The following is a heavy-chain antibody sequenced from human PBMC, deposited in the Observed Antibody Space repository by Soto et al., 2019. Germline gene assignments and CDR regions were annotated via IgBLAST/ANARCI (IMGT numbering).Heavy chain of an antibody. CDR3: ARDRPLSRIAAAGTGY. CDR1: GFTVSSNY. D-gene: IGHD6-13*01. J-gene: IGHJ4*02. V-gene: IGHV3-66*01. Sequence: HPGGSLRLSCAASGFTVSSNYMSWVRQAPGKGLEWVSVIYSGGSTYYADPVKGRFTISRDNSKNTLYLQMNSLRAEDTAVYYCARDRPLSRIAAAGTGYWGQGTLVTVSS. CDR2: IYSGGST.